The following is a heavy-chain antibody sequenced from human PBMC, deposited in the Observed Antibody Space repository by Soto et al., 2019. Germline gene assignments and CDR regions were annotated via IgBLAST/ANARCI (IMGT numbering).Heavy chain of an antibody. CDR1: GFTFSSYA. V-gene: IGHV3-30-3*01. J-gene: IGHJ4*02. CDR2: ISYDGSNE. D-gene: IGHD6-13*01. Sequence: QVQLVESGGGVVQPGRSLRLSCAASGFTFSSYAIHWVRQAPGKGLEWVAVISYDGSNEYYADSVKGRFTISRDNSKYTLDLQMNSLRVEDTAVYYCARATAAAVDYWGQGTLVTVSS. CDR3: ARATAAAVDY.